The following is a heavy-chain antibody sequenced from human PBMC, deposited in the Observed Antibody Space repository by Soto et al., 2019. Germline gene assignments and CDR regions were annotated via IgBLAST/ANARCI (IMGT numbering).Heavy chain of an antibody. J-gene: IGHJ5*02. V-gene: IGHV3-11*01. Sequence: PGGSLRLSCAASGFTFSDYYMSWIRQAPGKGLEWVSYISSSGSTIYYADSVKGRFTISRDNAKNSLYLQMNSLRAEDTAVYYCAGELPAARRNWFDPWGQGTLVTVSS. CDR3: AGELPAARRNWFDP. D-gene: IGHD2-2*01. CDR1: GFTFSDYY. CDR2: ISSSGSTI.